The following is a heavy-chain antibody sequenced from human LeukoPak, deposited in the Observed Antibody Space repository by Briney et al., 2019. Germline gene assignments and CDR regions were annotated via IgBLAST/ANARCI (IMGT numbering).Heavy chain of an antibody. J-gene: IGHJ4*02. CDR1: GFTFSSCG. CDR3: AKDPRGYSYGLFDY. Sequence: GGSLRLSCAASGFTFSSCGMHWVRQAPGKGLEWVAFIRYDGSNKYYADSVKGRFTISRDNSKNTLYLQMNGLRAEDTAVYYCAKDPRGYSYGLFDYWGQGTLVTVSS. CDR2: IRYDGSNK. D-gene: IGHD5-18*01. V-gene: IGHV3-30*02.